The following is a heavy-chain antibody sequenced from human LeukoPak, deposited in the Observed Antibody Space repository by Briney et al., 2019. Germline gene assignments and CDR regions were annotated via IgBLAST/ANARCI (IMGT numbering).Heavy chain of an antibody. V-gene: IGHV4-39*01. Sequence: SETLSLTCTVSGGSISSISYYWGWIRQPPGKGLEWIGGIYYSGSTYYNPSLKSRVTISVDTSKNQFSLKLSSVTAADTAVYYCARHVDTAMAPPYYFDYWGQGTLVTVSS. D-gene: IGHD5-18*01. CDR2: IYYSGST. CDR3: ARHVDTAMAPPYYFDY. J-gene: IGHJ4*02. CDR1: GGSISSISYY.